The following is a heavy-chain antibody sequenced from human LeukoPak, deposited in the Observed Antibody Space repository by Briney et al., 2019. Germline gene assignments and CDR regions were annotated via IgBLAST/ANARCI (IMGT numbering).Heavy chain of an antibody. CDR2: ISGSGGST. Sequence: PGGSLRLSCAASGFTLSSYAMSWVRQAPGKGLEWVSAISGSGGSTYYADSVKGRFTISRDNSKNTLYLQMNSLRAEDTAVYYCAKDYGGNLIFDYWGQGTLVTVSS. D-gene: IGHD4-23*01. CDR1: GFTLSSYA. V-gene: IGHV3-23*01. J-gene: IGHJ4*02. CDR3: AKDYGGNLIFDY.